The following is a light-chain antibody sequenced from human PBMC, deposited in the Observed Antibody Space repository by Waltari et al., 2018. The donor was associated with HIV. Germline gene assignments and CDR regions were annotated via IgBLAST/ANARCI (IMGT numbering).Light chain of an antibody. J-gene: IGLJ3*02. Sequence: QSVLTQPPSVSGAPAQRVTISCTGSSTNSRACYDVHWYQQLPGTAPNLLIYGNSNRPSGVPDRFSGSKSGTSASLAITGLQAEDEADYYCQSYDSSLSGWVFGGGTKLTVL. CDR3: QSYDSSLSGWV. CDR2: GNS. CDR1: STNSRACYD. V-gene: IGLV1-40*01.